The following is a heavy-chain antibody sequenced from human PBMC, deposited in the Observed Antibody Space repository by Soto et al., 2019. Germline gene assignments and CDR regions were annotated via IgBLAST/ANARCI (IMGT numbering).Heavy chain of an antibody. Sequence: QVQLVQSGAEVKKPGSSVRVSCKASGGTFSSYAISWLRQAPGQGLEWMGGIIPIFGTADYAQKVQGRVTITADESTSTAYMELSSLRSEDTAVYYCASQLTGDYYYYGMDVWGQGTTVTVSS. CDR2: IIPIFGTA. CDR3: ASQLTGDYYYYGMDV. CDR1: GGTFSSYA. J-gene: IGHJ6*02. D-gene: IGHD7-27*01. V-gene: IGHV1-69*12.